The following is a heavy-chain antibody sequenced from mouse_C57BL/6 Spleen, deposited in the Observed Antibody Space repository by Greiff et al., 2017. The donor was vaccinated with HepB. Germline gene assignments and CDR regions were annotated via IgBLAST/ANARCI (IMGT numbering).Heavy chain of an antibody. CDR3: ARRPGGYFAY. D-gene: IGHD2-2*01. CDR2: IYPGSGST. V-gene: IGHV1-55*01. J-gene: IGHJ3*01. Sequence: VQLQQPGAELVKPGASVKLSCKASGYTFTSYWITWVKQRPGQGLEWIGDIYPGSGSTNYNEKFKSKATLTVDTSSSTAYMQLSSLTAEDSAVYYCARRPGGYFAYWGQGTLVTVSA. CDR1: GYTFTSYW.